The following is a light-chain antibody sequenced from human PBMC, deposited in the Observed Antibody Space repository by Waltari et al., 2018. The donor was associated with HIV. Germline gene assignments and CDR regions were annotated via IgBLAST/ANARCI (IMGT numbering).Light chain of an antibody. CDR2: EVF. J-gene: IGLJ2*01. CDR3: TSYAGRNTLV. CDR1: TSDVGAYNY. V-gene: IGLV2-8*01. Sequence: QSALTQPPSASGSPGQSVTISCTGKTSDVGAYNYVSWYQQHPGKAPKLMIYEVFKRPSGVPDRFSVSTSGNTASLTVSGLQAEDEADYYCTSYAGRNTLVFGGGTKLTVL.